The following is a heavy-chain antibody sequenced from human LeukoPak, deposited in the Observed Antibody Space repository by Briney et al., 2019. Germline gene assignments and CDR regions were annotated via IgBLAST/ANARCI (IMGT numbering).Heavy chain of an antibody. D-gene: IGHD2-21*02. V-gene: IGHV4-4*09. CDR3: ARSIVVVTAARGVRYYYYMDV. CDR1: GFTFSSYT. CDR2: IYTSGST. J-gene: IGHJ6*03. Sequence: GSLRLSCAGSGFTFSSYTMNWVRQAPGKGLEWIGYIYTSGSTNYNPSLKSRVTISVDTSKNQFSLKLSSVTAADTAVYYCARSIVVVTAARGVRYYYYMDVWGKGTTVTVSS.